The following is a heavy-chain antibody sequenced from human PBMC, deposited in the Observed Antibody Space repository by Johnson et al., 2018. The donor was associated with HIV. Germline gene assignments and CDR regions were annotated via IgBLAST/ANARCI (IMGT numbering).Heavy chain of an antibody. Sequence: QMQLVESGGGVVRPGGSLRLSCAASGFTFDDYGMSWVRQAPGKGLEWVSGISYDGSNKYYADSVKGRFTISRDNSKNTLYLQMNSLRAEDTAVYYCARWGYSSSPLDAFDIWGQGTMVTGSS. CDR2: ISYDGSNK. CDR3: ARWGYSSSPLDAFDI. CDR1: GFTFDDYG. V-gene: IGHV3-30*03. J-gene: IGHJ3*02. D-gene: IGHD6-6*01.